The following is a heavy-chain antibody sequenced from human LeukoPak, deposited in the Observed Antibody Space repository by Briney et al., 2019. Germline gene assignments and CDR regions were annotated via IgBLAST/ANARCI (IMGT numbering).Heavy chain of an antibody. D-gene: IGHD3-16*01. CDR3: ARDSTLSNY. Sequence: GGSLRLSCAASGLTFSSYWMTWVRQAPGKGLEWVATIKYDGSETYYVDPVRGRFSISRDNAKNSLYLQMNSLRAEDTAVYYCARDSTLSNYWGQGTLVTVSS. CDR1: GLTFSSYW. J-gene: IGHJ4*02. V-gene: IGHV3-7*04. CDR2: IKYDGSET.